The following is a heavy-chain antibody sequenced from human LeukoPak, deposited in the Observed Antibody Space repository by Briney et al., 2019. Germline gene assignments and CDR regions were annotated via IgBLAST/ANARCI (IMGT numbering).Heavy chain of an antibody. D-gene: IGHD3-22*01. V-gene: IGHV3-21*01. CDR1: GGSISSYY. CDR3: ARDRAYYYDTSGYHSGAFDI. J-gene: IGHJ3*02. Sequence: PSETLSLTCTVSGGSISSYYWSWIRQPPGKGLEWVSSISSGSSYIYYADSVKGRFTISGDNSKNTLYLQMNSLRAEDTAVYYCARDRAYYYDTSGYHSGAFDIWGQGTMVTVSS. CDR2: ISSGSSYI.